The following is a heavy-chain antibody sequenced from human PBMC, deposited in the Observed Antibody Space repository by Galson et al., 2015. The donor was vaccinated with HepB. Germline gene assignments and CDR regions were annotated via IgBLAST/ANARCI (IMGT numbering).Heavy chain of an antibody. Sequence: SLRLSCAASGFTFDDYAMHWVRQAPGKGLEWVSGITWNSGTIGYADSVKGRFTISRDNAKNSLYLQMNSLRAEDTALYYCAKDRVNGRSFDYLDAWGQGTLVTVSS. CDR2: ITWNSGTI. CDR1: GFTFDDYA. V-gene: IGHV3-9*01. D-gene: IGHD4-11*01. J-gene: IGHJ5*02. CDR3: AKDRVNGRSFDYLDA.